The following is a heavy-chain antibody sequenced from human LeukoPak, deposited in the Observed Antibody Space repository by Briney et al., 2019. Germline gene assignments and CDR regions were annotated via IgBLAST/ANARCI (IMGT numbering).Heavy chain of an antibody. CDR2: FDPEDGET. V-gene: IGHV1-24*01. D-gene: IGHD3-10*01. J-gene: IGHJ6*02. CDR1: GYTLTELS. CDR3: ATDSPIPTGSPYYGMDV. Sequence: ASVKVSCKVSGYTLTELSMHWVRQAPGKGLEWMGGFDPEDGETIYAQKFQGRVTMTEDTSTDTAYMELSSLGSEDTAVYYCATDSPIPTGSPYYGMDVWGQGTTVTVSS.